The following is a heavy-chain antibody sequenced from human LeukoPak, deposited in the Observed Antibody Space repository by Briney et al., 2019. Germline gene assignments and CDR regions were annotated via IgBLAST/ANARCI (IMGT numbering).Heavy chain of an antibody. CDR1: GFTFSNCD. CDR3: AKGGWLDS. CDR2: ISTSGGSP. J-gene: IGHJ4*02. V-gene: IGHV3-23*01. Sequence: PGGSLRLSRAASGFTFSNCDMTWVRQAPGKGLEWVSRISTSGGSPYYADSVKGRFTISRDNSKNTLYLQMNSLRAEDTALYYCAKGGWLDSWGQGTLVTVSS. D-gene: IGHD6-19*01.